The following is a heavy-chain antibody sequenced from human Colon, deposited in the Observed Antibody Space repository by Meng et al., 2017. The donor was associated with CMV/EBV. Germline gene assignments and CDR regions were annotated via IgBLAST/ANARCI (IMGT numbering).Heavy chain of an antibody. V-gene: IGHV2-5*02. CDR3: AHLSYDGRSDHFDY. CDR2: IFWDGDK. Sequence: QTPLKETGPILVKPTQTLTLTCTFSGFSLSTNGVAVGWIRQPPGQALEWLALIFWDGDKRYKTSLENRLTITKDTSKNQVVLTVTNMDPVDTATYYCAHLSYDGRSDHFDYWGQGTLVTVSS. CDR1: GFSLSTNGVA. D-gene: IGHD4-23*01. J-gene: IGHJ4*02.